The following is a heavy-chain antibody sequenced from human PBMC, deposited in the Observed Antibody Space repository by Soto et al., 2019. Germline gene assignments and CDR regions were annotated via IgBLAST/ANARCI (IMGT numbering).Heavy chain of an antibody. CDR3: ARDVSTGSSSLYLDAFDI. Sequence: EVQLEESGGDLVQPGGSLRLPCAAFGFTLSAHWMTWVRQAPGKGVGWVANINRDGSKKSYLDSVRGRFTISRDNVGNSLYLQMESLRADDTALYYCARDVSTGSSSLYLDAFDIWGQGTMVTVSS. CDR1: GFTLSAHW. V-gene: IGHV3-7*05. J-gene: IGHJ3*02. D-gene: IGHD6-13*01. CDR2: INRDGSKK.